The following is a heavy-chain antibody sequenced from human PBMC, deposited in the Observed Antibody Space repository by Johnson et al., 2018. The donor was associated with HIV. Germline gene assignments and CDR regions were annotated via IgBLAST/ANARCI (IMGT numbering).Heavy chain of an antibody. CDR2: IYSGGDT. CDR3: AKGDKMATITSRYEAFDL. Sequence: VQLVESGGGLVRPGGSLRLSCAASTFTVNSNSMTWVRQAPGKGLEWISVIYSGGDTYYADSVRGRFTISRDNSKNTLYLQMNSLRVEDTAVYYCAKGDKMATITSRYEAFDLWGQGTMVIVSS. CDR1: TFTVNSNS. V-gene: IGHV3-66*02. D-gene: IGHD5-24*01. J-gene: IGHJ3*01.